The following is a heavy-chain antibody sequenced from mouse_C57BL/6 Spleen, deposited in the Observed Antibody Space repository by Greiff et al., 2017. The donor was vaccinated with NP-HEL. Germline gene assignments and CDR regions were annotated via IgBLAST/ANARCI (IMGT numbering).Heavy chain of an antibody. CDR2: IYPRSGNT. Sequence: QVQLQQSGAELARPGASVKLSCKASGYTFTSYGISWVKQRTGQGLEWIGEIYPRSGNTYYNEKFKGKATLTADKSSSTAYMELRSLTSEDSAVYFCAREEGRQLRLRSYFDYWGQGTTLTVSS. D-gene: IGHD3-2*02. J-gene: IGHJ2*01. CDR3: AREEGRQLRLRSYFDY. V-gene: IGHV1-81*01. CDR1: GYTFTSYG.